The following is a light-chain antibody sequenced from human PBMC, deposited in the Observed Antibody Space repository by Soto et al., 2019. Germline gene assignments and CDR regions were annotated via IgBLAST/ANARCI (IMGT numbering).Light chain of an antibody. CDR2: EAS. J-gene: IGKJ5*01. CDR1: QSGSSY. CDR3: QQYGTSEII. Sequence: EIVLTQSPATLSLPPGERATLSCRASQSGSSYLAWYQQKPGQAPRLLSDEASNRATGSPARFSGSGSGTDFTLTITRLEPEDFAVFYCQQYGTSEIIFGQGIRLEI. V-gene: IGKV3-11*01.